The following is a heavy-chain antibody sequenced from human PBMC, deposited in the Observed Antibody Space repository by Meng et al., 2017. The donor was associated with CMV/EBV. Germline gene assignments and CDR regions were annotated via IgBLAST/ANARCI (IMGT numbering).Heavy chain of an antibody. J-gene: IGHJ4*02. V-gene: IGHV3-7*01. CDR3: ARGSNYRYFDY. D-gene: IGHD4-11*01. CDR2: IKQDGSEK. CDR1: GFTFSGYW. Sequence: GESLKISCAASGFTFSGYWMTWGRQAPGKGLEWVANIKQDGSEKYYVDAVKGRFTISRDNAKNSLYLQMNSLRAEDTAVYYCARGSNYRYFDYWGQGTLVTVSS.